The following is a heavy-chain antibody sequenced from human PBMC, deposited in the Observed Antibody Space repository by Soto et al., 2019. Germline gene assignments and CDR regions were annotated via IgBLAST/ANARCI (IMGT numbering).Heavy chain of an antibody. CDR3: AKDRRAGGNSAFYFDF. V-gene: IGHV3-33*06. Sequence: PGGSLRLSCAASGFIFSDFAMHWVRQAPGKGLEWVAEIWYDGSNEYYGDSVKGRFTISRDNSHNTLYLQVHSLTAEDTAVYYCAKDRRAGGNSAFYFDFWGQGAQVTVSS. CDR1: GFIFSDFA. CDR2: IWYDGSNE. J-gene: IGHJ4*02. D-gene: IGHD3-16*01.